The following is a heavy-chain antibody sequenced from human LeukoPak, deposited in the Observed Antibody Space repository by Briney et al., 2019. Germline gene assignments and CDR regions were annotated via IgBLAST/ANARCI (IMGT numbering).Heavy chain of an antibody. CDR3: AKGVSGYGSGRPFDY. CDR2: TCDSGTST. CDR1: GFTFSSYA. J-gene: IGHJ4*02. V-gene: IGHV3-23*01. Sequence: GSLRLSCAASGFTFSSYAMIWVRQAPGKGLEWVSLTCDSGTSTYYPDSVKGRFTISRDNSKNTVYLQMNSLRAEDTAVYYCAKGVSGYGSGRPFDYWGQGTLVTVTS. D-gene: IGHD3-10*01.